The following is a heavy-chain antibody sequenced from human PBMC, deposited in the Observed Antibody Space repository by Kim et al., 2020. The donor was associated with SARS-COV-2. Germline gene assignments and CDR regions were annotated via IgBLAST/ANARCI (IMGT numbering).Heavy chain of an antibody. V-gene: IGHV4-59*01. CDR1: GGSISSYY. CDR3: VRDGVAYFDY. Sequence: SETLSLTCTVSGGSISSYYWSWIRQPPGKGLEWIGYIYYSGSTNYNPSLKSRVTISVDTSKNQFSLKLSSVTAADTAVYYCVRDGVAYFDYWGQGTLVTVSS. J-gene: IGHJ4*02. D-gene: IGHD2-15*01. CDR2: IYYSGST.